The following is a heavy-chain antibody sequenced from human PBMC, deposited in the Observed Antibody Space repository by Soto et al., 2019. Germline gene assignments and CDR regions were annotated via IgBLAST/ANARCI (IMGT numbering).Heavy chain of an antibody. J-gene: IGHJ3*02. D-gene: IGHD6-19*01. CDR1: GGSFSGYY. Sequence: SETLSLTCAVYGGSFSGYYWSWIRQPPGKGLEWIGEINHSGSTNYNPSLKSRVTISVDTSKNQFSLKLSLVTAADTAVYYCARGPTRGPVAGMGAFDIWGQGTMVTVSS. CDR2: INHSGST. V-gene: IGHV4-34*01. CDR3: ARGPTRGPVAGMGAFDI.